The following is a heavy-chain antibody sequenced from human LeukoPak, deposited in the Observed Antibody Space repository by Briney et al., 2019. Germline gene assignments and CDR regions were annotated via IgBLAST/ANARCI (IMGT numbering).Heavy chain of an antibody. D-gene: IGHD4-17*01. Sequence: PPETLSLTCAVSDDSSSSDYWSWIRQPPGGGRGWIEYNSYIGRTSYNPSIKSRDTISRDTSRNQFSLRLGSVTAADTAVYYCARDLVTVTKGFDIWGQGAMVSVSS. CDR2: NSYIGRT. CDR3: ARDLVTVTKGFDI. J-gene: IGHJ3*02. CDR1: DDSSSSDY. V-gene: IGHV4-59*01.